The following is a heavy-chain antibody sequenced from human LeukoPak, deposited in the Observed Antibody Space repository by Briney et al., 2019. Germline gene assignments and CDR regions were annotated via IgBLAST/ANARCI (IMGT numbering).Heavy chain of an antibody. V-gene: IGHV1-69*05. CDR1: GGTFSSYA. D-gene: IGHD1-7*01. J-gene: IGHJ5*02. Sequence: ASVKVSCKASGGTFSSYAISWVRQAPGQGLEWMGGIIPIFGTANYAQKFQGRVTITTDESTSTAYMELSGLRSEDTAVYYCAREVSLGITGTTSSVTVGWFDPWGQGTLVTVSS. CDR3: AREVSLGITGTTSSVTVGWFDP. CDR2: IIPIFGTA.